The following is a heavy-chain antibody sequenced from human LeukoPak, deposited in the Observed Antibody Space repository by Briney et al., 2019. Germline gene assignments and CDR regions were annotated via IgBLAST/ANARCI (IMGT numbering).Heavy chain of an antibody. J-gene: IGHJ4*02. V-gene: IGHV5-51*01. D-gene: IGHD2-15*01. CDR1: GYSFTSCW. CDR2: IYPGDSDT. CDR3: ARRLGYCSGGSCYYYFDY. Sequence: GESLKISCKGSGYSFTSCWIGWVRQMPGKGLEWMGIIYPGDSDTRYSPSFQGQVTISADKSISTAYLQWSSLKASDTAMYYCARRLGYCSGGSCYYYFDYRGQGTLVTVSS.